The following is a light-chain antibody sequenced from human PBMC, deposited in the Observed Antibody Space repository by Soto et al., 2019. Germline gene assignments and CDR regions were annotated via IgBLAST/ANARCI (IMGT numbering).Light chain of an antibody. CDR3: HSYDSSLSGYV. V-gene: IGLV1-40*01. J-gene: IGLJ1*01. CDR1: TSNIGSNY. CDR2: VNS. Sequence: QSVLTQPPSASGTPGQRVTISCSGSTSNIGSNYVHWYQQLPGTAPKVLIYVNSNRPSGVPDRFSGSKSGTSASLAITGLQAEDEADYYCHSYDSSLSGYVFGTGTKVTVL.